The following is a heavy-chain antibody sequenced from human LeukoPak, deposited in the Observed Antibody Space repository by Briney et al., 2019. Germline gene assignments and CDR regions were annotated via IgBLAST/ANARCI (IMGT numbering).Heavy chain of an antibody. CDR3: GRVHCSTNSCYDYYDYYMDV. D-gene: IGHD2-2*01. CDR1: GFRFDDYS. Sequence: GGSLRLSCAASGFRFDDYSMNWVRHVPGKGLEWVAGINWDGASTGYRDSMKGRFTISRDNGKNSPYLQMNSLRVEDTAVYYCGRVHCSTNSCYDYYDYYMDVSGKGTTVTVSS. J-gene: IGHJ6*03. V-gene: IGHV3-20*04. CDR2: INWDGAST.